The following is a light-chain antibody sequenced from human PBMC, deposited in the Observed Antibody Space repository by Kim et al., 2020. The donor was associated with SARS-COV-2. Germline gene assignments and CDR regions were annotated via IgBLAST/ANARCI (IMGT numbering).Light chain of an antibody. CDR3: QQYESSPPSYT. V-gene: IGKV3-20*01. CDR1: EIVSSTY. CDR2: GAN. J-gene: IGKJ2*01. Sequence: PGERASVCCRTSEIVSSTYLVWYQQKPGQAPRLLIYGANKRATGSPDRFRGSGSVTDFTITISRLEPEDFAVYYCQQYESSPPSYTFGQGTKLEI.